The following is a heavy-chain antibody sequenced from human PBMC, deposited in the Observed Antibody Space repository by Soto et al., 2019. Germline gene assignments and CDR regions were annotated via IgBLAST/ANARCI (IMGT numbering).Heavy chain of an antibody. V-gene: IGHV3-23*04. J-gene: IGHJ3*01. D-gene: IGHD5-12*01. CDR2: ITNNGDTT. Sequence: EKQLVESGGALAQPGGSLRLSCGGSGFTFSIYALTWVRQAPGKGLEWVSLITNNGDTTFFGDSVKGRFSISRDNSKNTLYLQLENLRAEDTAVYYCAMSAGYGGAFDVWGQGTMVAVSS. CDR1: GFTFSIYA. CDR3: AMSAGYGGAFDV.